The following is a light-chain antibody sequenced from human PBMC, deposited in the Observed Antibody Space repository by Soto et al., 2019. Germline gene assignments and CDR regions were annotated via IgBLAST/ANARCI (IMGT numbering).Light chain of an antibody. Sequence: QSVLTQPRSVSGSPGQSVTISCTGTSSDVGGYNYVSWFQQHPGKAPKLMIYAVTERPSGVPDRFSGSKSGNTASLTISGPQAEDEADYYCCSYAGAFTYVFGTGTRVTVL. CDR3: CSYAGAFTYV. CDR2: AVT. J-gene: IGLJ1*01. CDR1: SSDVGGYNY. V-gene: IGLV2-11*01.